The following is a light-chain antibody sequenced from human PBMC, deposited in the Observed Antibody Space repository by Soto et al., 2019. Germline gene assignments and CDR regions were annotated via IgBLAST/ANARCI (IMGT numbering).Light chain of an antibody. CDR2: GAS. J-gene: IGKJ5*01. CDR3: QKYNSLPIT. V-gene: IGKV1-27*01. Sequence: DIQMTQSPSSLSASVGDMVTITCRASQGIYNYLAWYQQKPGKVPKLLIYGASTLESGVPSRFSGSGSGTDFTLTISSLQPEDVATYYCQKYNSLPITFGQGTRLEIK. CDR1: QGIYNY.